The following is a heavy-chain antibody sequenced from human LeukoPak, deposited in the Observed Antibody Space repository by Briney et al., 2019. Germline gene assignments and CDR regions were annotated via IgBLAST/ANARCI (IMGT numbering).Heavy chain of an antibody. V-gene: IGHV3-30*04. CDR3: AKDFNTVTTLDS. Sequence: PGRSLRLSCAASGFTFSSYAMHWVRQAPGKGLEWVAVISYDGTHKYYADSVKGRFTISRDNSKNTVYLQMNSLTTDDTAVYSCAKDFNTVTTLDSWGQGTLVTDSS. D-gene: IGHD4-17*01. CDR1: GFTFSSYA. CDR2: ISYDGTHK. J-gene: IGHJ4*02.